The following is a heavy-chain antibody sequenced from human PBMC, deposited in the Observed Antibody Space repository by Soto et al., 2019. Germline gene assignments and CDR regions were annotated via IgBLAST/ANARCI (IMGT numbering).Heavy chain of an antibody. CDR3: ARVFKGDYYDSETDAFDI. D-gene: IGHD3-22*01. CDR2: IIPIFGTA. J-gene: IGHJ3*02. Sequence: QVQLVQSGAEVKKPGSSVKVSCKASGGTFSSYAISWVRQAPGQGLEWMGGIIPIFGTANYAQKFQGRVTITADESTSTAYMELSSLRSEDTAVYYCARVFKGDYYDSETDAFDIWGQGTMVTVSS. V-gene: IGHV1-69*01. CDR1: GGTFSSYA.